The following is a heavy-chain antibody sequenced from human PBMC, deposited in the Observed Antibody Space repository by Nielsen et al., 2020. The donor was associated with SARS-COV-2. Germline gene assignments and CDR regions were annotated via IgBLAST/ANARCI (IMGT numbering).Heavy chain of an antibody. D-gene: IGHD2-2*01. J-gene: IGHJ6*03. CDR3: ARDRRDIVVVPAAETGYYYYMDV. CDR2: INHSGST. V-gene: IGHV4-34*01. Sequence: WIRQPPGKGLEWIGEINHSGSTNYNPSLKSRVTISVDTSKNQFSLKLSSVTAADTAVYYCARDRRDIVVVPAAETGYYYYMDVWGKGTTVTVSS.